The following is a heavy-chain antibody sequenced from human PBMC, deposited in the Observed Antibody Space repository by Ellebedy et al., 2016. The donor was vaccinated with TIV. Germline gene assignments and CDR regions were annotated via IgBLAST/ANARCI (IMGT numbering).Heavy chain of an antibody. Sequence: ASVKVSCKASGYTFTSYAMHWVRQAPGQRLEWMGWINAGNGNTKYSQKFQGRVTITRDTSASTAYMELSSLRSEDTAVYYCARGGNSSGWYDGAFDIWGQGTMVTVSS. V-gene: IGHV1-3*01. CDR1: GYTFTSYA. J-gene: IGHJ3*02. CDR3: ARGGNSSGWYDGAFDI. D-gene: IGHD6-19*01. CDR2: INAGNGNT.